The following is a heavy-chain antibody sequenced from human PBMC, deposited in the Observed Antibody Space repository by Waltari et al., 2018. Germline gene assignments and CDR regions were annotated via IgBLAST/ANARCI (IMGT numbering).Heavy chain of an antibody. V-gene: IGHV4-39*01. CDR1: GGSISSSSYY. CDR3: ARARGPCDY. J-gene: IGHJ4*02. CDR2: SNYSGGT. Sequence: QLQLQESGPGLVKPSETLSLTCTVSGGSISSSSYYWGWLRQPPGKGLDWIGSSNYSGGTYYNPSLKSRVTISVDTSKNQFSLKLSSVTAAYTAVYYCARARGPCDYWGQGTLVTVSS.